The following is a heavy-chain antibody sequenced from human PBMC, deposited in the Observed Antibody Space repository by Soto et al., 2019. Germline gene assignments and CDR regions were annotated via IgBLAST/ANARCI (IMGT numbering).Heavy chain of an antibody. Sequence: QVQLVQSGAEVKKPGASVKVSCRASGYTFTSYDINWVRQATGQGLEWMGWMNPNSGNTGYAQKFQGRVTMTRNTSISTAYMELSSLRSEDTAVYYCARVDPYSNDWYFDLWGRGTLVTVSS. CDR2: MNPNSGNT. J-gene: IGHJ2*01. CDR3: ARVDPYSNDWYFDL. CDR1: GYTFTSYD. D-gene: IGHD4-4*01. V-gene: IGHV1-8*01.